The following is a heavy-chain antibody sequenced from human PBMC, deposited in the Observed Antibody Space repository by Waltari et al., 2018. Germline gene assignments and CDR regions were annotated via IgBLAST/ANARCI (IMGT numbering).Heavy chain of an antibody. CDR2: SSKTITTI. D-gene: IGHD3-10*01. Sequence: EVQLLASGGGLVQPGGSLRLSCAASGFTFSSYSITWVRQAPGKGLEFVSYSSKTITTIHYADSVKGRFTISRDNVKNSVYLQMNSLRDEDTAMYYCTRGFASGIHYYWGQGTLVTVSS. CDR1: GFTFSSYS. J-gene: IGHJ4*02. CDR3: TRGFASGIHYY. V-gene: IGHV3-48*02.